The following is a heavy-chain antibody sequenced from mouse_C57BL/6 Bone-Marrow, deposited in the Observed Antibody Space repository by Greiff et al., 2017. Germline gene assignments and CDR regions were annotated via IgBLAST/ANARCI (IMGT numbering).Heavy chain of an antibody. CDR1: EYEFPSHD. V-gene: IGHV5-2*03. D-gene: IGHD2-4*01. J-gene: IGHJ3*01. CDR2: INSDGGST. Sequence: EVKLVESGGGLVQPGESLKLSCESNEYEFPSHDMSWVRKTPEKRLELVAAINSDGGSTYYPDTMKRRFIISRDNTKKTLYLQMSSLRSEDTALYYCARFYDYDVGAWFAYWGQGTLVTVSA. CDR3: ARFYDYDVGAWFAY.